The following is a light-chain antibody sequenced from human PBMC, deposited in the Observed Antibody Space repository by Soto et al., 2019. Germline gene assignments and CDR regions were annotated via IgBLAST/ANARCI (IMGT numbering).Light chain of an antibody. CDR3: MQRLEFPLT. J-gene: IGKJ4*01. V-gene: IGKV2-40*01. Sequence: DIMMTQAPGSLSITSGEPASIVCSSSLTCLDSVDVHSYVDWYLKTPGQSPQLLICTLCYRACGVPPMFSGGGSDTDFTLKISRVEAEDVGVYYCMQRLEFPLTFGGGTKVDIK. CDR1: LTCLDSVDVHSY. CDR2: TLC.